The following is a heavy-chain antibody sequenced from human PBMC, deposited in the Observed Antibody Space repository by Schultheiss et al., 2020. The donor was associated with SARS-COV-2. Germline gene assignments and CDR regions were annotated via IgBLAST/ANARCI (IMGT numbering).Heavy chain of an antibody. J-gene: IGHJ6*02. Sequence: GESLKISCAASGFTFSSYGMNWVRLAQGRGLEWVSYISSIGDTIYYADSVKGRFTISRDNAKNSLYLQMSSLRAEDTAVYYCARDLLYYYYGMDVWGQGTTVTVSS. CDR3: ARDLLYYYYGMDV. CDR1: GFTFSSYG. V-gene: IGHV3-48*03. D-gene: IGHD2-8*02. CDR2: ISSIGDTI.